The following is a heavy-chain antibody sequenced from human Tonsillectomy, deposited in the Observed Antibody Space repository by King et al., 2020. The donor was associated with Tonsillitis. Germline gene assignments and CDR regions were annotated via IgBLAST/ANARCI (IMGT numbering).Heavy chain of an antibody. V-gene: IGHV3-48*03. CDR3: ARDLELETAVAGPGGDAFDI. D-gene: IGHD6-19*01. CDR2: ISSSGSTI. J-gene: IGHJ3*02. CDR1: GFTFTSYE. Sequence: VQLVESGGGLVQPGGSLRLSCAASGFTFTSYEMNWVRQAPGKGLEWVSYISSSGSTIYYADSVKGRFTISRDNAKNSLYLQMNSLRAEDTAVYYCARDLELETAVAGPGGDAFDIWGQGTMVTVSS.